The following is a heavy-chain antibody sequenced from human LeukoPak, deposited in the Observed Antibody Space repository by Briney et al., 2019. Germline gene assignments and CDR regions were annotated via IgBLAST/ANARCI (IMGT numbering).Heavy chain of an antibody. D-gene: IGHD2-2*01. J-gene: IGHJ4*02. CDR2: VSTYNGNT. CDR1: GYIFTSYG. V-gene: IGHV1-18*01. CDR3: ARDRVVAPAAILYDRDTVSTSLLAY. Sequence: ASVKVSCKASGYIFTSYGISWVRQAPGQGLEWMGWVSTYNGNTNYAQKVQGRLTMTTDTSTSTAYMELRSLSPDDTAEYYCARDRVVAPAAILYDRDTVSTSLLAYWGQGTLVTVSS.